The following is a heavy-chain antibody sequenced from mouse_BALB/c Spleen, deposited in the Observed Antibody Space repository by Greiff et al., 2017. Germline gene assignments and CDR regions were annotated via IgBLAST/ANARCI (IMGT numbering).Heavy chain of an antibody. J-gene: IGHJ1*01. Sequence: EVHLVESGGGLVQPGGSLKLSCAASGFTFSSYGMSWVRQTPDKRLELVATINSNGGSTYYPDSVKGRFTISRDNAKNTLYLQMSSLKSEDTAMYYCARDDGYWYFDVWGAGTTVTVSS. V-gene: IGHV5-6-3*01. CDR2: INSNGGST. D-gene: IGHD2-3*01. CDR3: ARDDGYWYFDV. CDR1: GFTFSSYG.